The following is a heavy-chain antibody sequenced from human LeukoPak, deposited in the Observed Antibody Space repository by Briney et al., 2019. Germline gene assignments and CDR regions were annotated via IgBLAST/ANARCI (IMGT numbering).Heavy chain of an antibody. D-gene: IGHD6-6*01. CDR3: ARAFWPYSSSHLDY. CDR2: ISSSSSYI. CDR1: GFTFSSYG. V-gene: IGHV3-21*01. Sequence: PGGSLRLSCAASGFTFSSYGMNWVRQAPGKGLEWVSAISSSSSYIYYADSVKGRFTISRDNAKNSLYLQMNSLRAEDTAVYYCARAFWPYSSSHLDYWGQGTLVTVSS. J-gene: IGHJ4*02.